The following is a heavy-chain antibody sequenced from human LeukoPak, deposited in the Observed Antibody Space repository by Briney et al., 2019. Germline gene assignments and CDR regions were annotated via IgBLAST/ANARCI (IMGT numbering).Heavy chain of an antibody. CDR2: IRYDGSNK. D-gene: IGHD3-3*01. CDR3: AKDVYGQRPTIFGAFDY. J-gene: IGHJ4*02. V-gene: IGHV3-30*02. CDR1: GFTFSSYG. Sequence: GGSLRLSCAASGFTFSSYGMHWVRQAPGKGLEWVAFIRYDGSNKYYADSVKGRFTISRDNSKNTLYLQMNSLRAEDTAVYYCAKDVYGQRPTIFGAFDYWGQGTLVTVSS.